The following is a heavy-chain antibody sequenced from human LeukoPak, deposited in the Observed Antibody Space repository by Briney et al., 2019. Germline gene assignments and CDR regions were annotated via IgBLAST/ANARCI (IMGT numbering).Heavy chain of an antibody. CDR1: GYTFTSYD. CDR2: MNPNSGNT. CDR3: AIRLNYYDSKIDY. J-gene: IGHJ4*02. Sequence: ASVKVSCKASGYTFTSYDINWVRQATGQGLEWMGWMNPNSGNTGYAQKFQGRVTMTRNTSISTAYMELSSLRSEDTAVYYRAIRLNYYDSKIDYWGQGTLVTVSS. D-gene: IGHD3-22*01. V-gene: IGHV1-8*01.